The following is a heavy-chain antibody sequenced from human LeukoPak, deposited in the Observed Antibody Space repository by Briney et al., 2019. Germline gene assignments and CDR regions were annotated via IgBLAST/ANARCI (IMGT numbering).Heavy chain of an antibody. CDR1: GGSISSYY. J-gene: IGHJ4*02. D-gene: IGHD5-18*01. CDR3: ARLNVDTTMAHDY. V-gene: IGHV4-59*01. CDR2: IYYGGST. Sequence: PSETLSLTCTVSGGSISSYYWNWIRQPPGKGLEWIGYIYYGGSTNHNPSLKSRVTISVDTSKNQFSLKLSSVTAADTAVYYCARLNVDTTMAHDYWGQGTLVTVSS.